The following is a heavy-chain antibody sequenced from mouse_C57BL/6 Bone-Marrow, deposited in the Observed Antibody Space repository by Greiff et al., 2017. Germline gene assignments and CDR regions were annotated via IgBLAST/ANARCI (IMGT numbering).Heavy chain of an antibody. D-gene: IGHD2-1*01. Sequence: QVQLQQPGAELVMPGASVKLSCKASGYTFPSYWLHWVKQRPGQGLEWIGEIDSSDSSSNYNQKFKGKSTLTVDKSSSTAYMQLSSLTSEDSAVYYCARGGYGNPFAYWGQGTLVTVSA. V-gene: IGHV1-69*01. CDR3: ARGGYGNPFAY. J-gene: IGHJ3*01. CDR2: IDSSDSSS. CDR1: GYTFPSYW.